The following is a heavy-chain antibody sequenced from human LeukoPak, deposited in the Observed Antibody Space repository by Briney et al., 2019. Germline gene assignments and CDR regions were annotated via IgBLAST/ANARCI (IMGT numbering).Heavy chain of an antibody. CDR1: GGFFSSYY. CDR3: ARGLTADS. Sequence: SETLSVTCTVSGGFFSSYYWNWIRQPPGRGLEWIGYVYDTGTTNYNPSLSSRVTISLDTSKNLFSLKLTSVTAADTAVYYRARGLTADSWGQGTLVTVSS. V-gene: IGHV4-59*01. D-gene: IGHD5-18*01. CDR2: VYDTGTT. J-gene: IGHJ4*02.